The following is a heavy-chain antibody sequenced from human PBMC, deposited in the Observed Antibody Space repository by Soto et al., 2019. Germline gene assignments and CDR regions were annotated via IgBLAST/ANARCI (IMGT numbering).Heavy chain of an antibody. CDR1: GFTFSSYG. CDR2: ISYDGSNK. J-gene: IGHJ6*02. CDR3: AKAWYSNYYYYYGMDV. Sequence: PGGSLRLSCAASGFTFSSYGVHWVRQAPGKGLEWVAVISYDGSNKYYADSVKGRFTISRDNSKNTLYLQMNSLRAEDTAVYYCAKAWYSNYYYYYGMDVWGQGTTVTVSS. V-gene: IGHV3-30*18. D-gene: IGHD4-4*01.